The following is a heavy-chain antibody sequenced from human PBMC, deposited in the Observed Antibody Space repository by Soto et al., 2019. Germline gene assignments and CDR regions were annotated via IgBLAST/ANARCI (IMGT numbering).Heavy chain of an antibody. CDR1: GFTFSSYA. CDR2: ISYDGSNK. Sequence: GGSLRLSCAASGFTFSSYAMHWVRQAPGKGLEWVAIISYDGSNKYYADSVKGRFTISRDNSKNTLYLQMNSLRAEDTAVYYCARDLGYYDSGSYSNYYYGMDVWGQGTTVTVSS. V-gene: IGHV3-30-3*01. D-gene: IGHD3-10*01. J-gene: IGHJ6*02. CDR3: ARDLGYYDSGSYSNYYYGMDV.